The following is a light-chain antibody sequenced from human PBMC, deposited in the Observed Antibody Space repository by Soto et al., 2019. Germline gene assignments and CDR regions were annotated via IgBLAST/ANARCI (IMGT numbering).Light chain of an antibody. J-gene: IGKJ1*01. CDR1: QSIDTW. Sequence: DIQMTQSPSTLSASVGDRVTITCRASQSIDTWLAWYQQKPGKVPKLLIYDTSSLESGVPSRFSGSGSGKKFTLTINSLQPDDFATYYCKQYNSYWTFGQGTKVDIK. V-gene: IGKV1-5*01. CDR3: KQYNSYWT. CDR2: DTS.